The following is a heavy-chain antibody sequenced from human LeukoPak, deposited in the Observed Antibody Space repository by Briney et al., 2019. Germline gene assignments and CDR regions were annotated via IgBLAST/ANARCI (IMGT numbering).Heavy chain of an antibody. J-gene: IGHJ4*02. CDR3: ARTFRQWLVGGIDY. Sequence: PGGSLRLSCAASGFTFSSYWMHWARQAPGKGLVWVSRINSDGSSTSYADSVKGRFTISRDNAKNTLYLQMNRLRAEDTAVYYCARTFRQWLVGGIDYWGQGTLVTVSS. CDR1: GFTFSSYW. D-gene: IGHD6-19*01. CDR2: INSDGSST. V-gene: IGHV3-74*01.